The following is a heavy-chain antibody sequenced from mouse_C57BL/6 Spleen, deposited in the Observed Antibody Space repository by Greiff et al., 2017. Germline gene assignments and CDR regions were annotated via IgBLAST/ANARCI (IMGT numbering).Heavy chain of an antibody. Sequence: VKLMESGAELVKPGASVKLSCKASGYTFTSYWMHWVKQRPGQGLEWIGMIHPNSGSTNYNEKFKSKATLTVDKSSSTAYMQLSSLTSEDSAVYYCHYYGSSYYAMDYWGQGTSVTVSS. D-gene: IGHD1-1*01. V-gene: IGHV1-64*01. CDR1: GYTFTSYW. CDR2: IHPNSGST. CDR3: HYYGSSYYAMDY. J-gene: IGHJ4*01.